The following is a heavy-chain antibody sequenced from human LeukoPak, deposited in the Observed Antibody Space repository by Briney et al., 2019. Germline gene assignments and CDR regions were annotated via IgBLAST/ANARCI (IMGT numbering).Heavy chain of an antibody. D-gene: IGHD6-13*01. J-gene: IGHJ4*02. CDR1: GFTFSSYG. V-gene: IGHV3-30*03. CDR3: ARVHSSSYYCCSDF. Sequence: GGSLRLSCAASGFTFSSYGMHWVRQAPGKGLEWVAVISYDGSNKYYADSVKGRFTISRDNSKNTLFLQMTTLRPEDTAVYYCARVHSSSYYCCSDFWGQGTLVTVSS. CDR2: ISYDGSNK.